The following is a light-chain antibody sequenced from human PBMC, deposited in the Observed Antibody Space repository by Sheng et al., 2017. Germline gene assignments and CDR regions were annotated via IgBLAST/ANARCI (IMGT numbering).Light chain of an antibody. V-gene: IGLV3-1*01. J-gene: IGLJ1*01. CDR3: QAWDSSTAV. CDR1: KLGDKY. CDR2: QDN. Sequence: SYEVTQPPSVSVSPGQTASITCSGDKLGDKYVCWYQQKPGQSPVVVIYQDNKRPSGIPERFSGSNSGNTATLTISGTQAMDEADYYCQAWDSSTAVFGTGTKVTVL.